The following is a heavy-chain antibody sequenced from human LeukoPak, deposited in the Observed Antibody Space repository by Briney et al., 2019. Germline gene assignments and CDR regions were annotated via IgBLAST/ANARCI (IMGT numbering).Heavy chain of an antibody. J-gene: IGHJ4*02. D-gene: IGHD2-2*01. CDR2: VSGSGDST. CDR3: EKDRVQLGY. V-gene: IGHV3-23*01. CDR1: GFTFSSYA. Sequence: GGSLRLSCAASGFTFSSYAMSWVRQAPGKGLEWVSAVSGSGDSTYYADSVKGRFSTSRDNSKNTLYLQMSSLRAEDTAVYYCEKDRVQLGYWGQGTLVTVSS.